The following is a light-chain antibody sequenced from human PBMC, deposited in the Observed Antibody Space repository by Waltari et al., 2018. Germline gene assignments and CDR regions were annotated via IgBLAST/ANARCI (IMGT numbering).Light chain of an antibody. V-gene: IGKV4-1*01. Sequence: DIVMTQSPDSLAVSLGARATINCKSSQSVLFSTNNKNYLAWYQQKTGQPPKLLFYWASTRESGVPDRFSGSGSGTDFTLTISSLQAEDVAVYYCQQYRSTLWTFGQGTRVEIK. CDR2: WAS. CDR3: QQYRSTLWT. J-gene: IGKJ1*01. CDR1: QSVLFSTNNKNY.